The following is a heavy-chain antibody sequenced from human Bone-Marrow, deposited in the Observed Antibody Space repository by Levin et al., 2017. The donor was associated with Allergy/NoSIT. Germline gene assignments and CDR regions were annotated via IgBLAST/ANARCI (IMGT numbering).Heavy chain of an antibody. CDR2: IKQDESEK. D-gene: IGHD3-9*01. CDR3: ARFGLQYLLSMDV. J-gene: IGHJ6*02. V-gene: IGHV3-7*01. Sequence: GGSLRLSCVASGFTFSDYWMSWVRQAPGKGLEWVANIKQDESEKYFVDSVKGRFTISRDNAKNSLYLQMNSLRAEDTAVYYCARFGLQYLLSMDVWGQGTTVTVSS. CDR1: GFTFSDYW.